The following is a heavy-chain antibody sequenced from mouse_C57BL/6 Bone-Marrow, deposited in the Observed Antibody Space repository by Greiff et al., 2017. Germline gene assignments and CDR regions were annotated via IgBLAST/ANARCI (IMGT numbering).Heavy chain of an antibody. V-gene: IGHV3-8*01. CDR1: GYSITSDY. CDR2: ICYSGST. Sequence: EVQLQQSGPGLAKPSQTLSLTCSVTGYSITSDYWNWIRKFPGNKLEYMGYICYSGSTYYNPSLKIRISITRDTSKNQYYLQLNAVPTDDTATYYCARASSNYVDAMDYWGQGTSVTVSS. CDR3: ARASSNYVDAMDY. D-gene: IGHD2-5*01. J-gene: IGHJ4*01.